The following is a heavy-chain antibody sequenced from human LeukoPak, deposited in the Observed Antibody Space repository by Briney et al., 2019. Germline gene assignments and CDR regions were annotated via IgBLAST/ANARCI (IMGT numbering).Heavy chain of an antibody. J-gene: IGHJ4*02. CDR3: ARVKEEYSSGWYMIFDY. CDR1: GGSISSYY. D-gene: IGHD6-19*01. V-gene: IGHV4-59*01. Sequence: KPSETLSLTCAVSGGSISSYYWSWIRQPPGKGLEWIGYIYYSGSTNYNPSLKRRVTISVDTSKNQFSLKLSSVTAADTAVYYCARVKEEYSSGWYMIFDYWGQGTLVTVSS. CDR2: IYYSGST.